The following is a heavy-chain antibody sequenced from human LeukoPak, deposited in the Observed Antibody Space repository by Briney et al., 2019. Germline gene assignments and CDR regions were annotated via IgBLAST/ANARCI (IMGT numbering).Heavy chain of an antibody. CDR1: GFTFSSYS. V-gene: IGHV3-21*01. CDR2: ISSSSSYI. J-gene: IGHJ6*03. CDR3: ARVASDIVVVVAANNYYYYYMDV. D-gene: IGHD2-15*01. Sequence: PGGSLRLSCAASGFTFSSYSMNWVRQAPGKGLEWVSSISSSSSYIYYADSVKGRFTISRDNAKNSLYLQMNSLRAEDTAVYYCARVASDIVVVVAANNYYYYYMDVWGKGTTVTVSS.